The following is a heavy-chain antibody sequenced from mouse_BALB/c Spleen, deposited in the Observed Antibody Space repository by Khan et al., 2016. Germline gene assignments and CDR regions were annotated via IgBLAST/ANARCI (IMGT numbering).Heavy chain of an antibody. J-gene: IGHJ4*01. D-gene: IGHD2-2*01. CDR3: ASSSTMVKDYAMDY. CDR1: GFTFSSYG. V-gene: IGHV5-9-2*01. Sequence: EVELVESGGGLVKPGGSLKLSCAASGFTFSSYGMSWVRQTPEKRLEWVATISGGGSYTYYPASVKGRFTISRDNAKNNLYLQMSSLGSEDTALYYCASSSTMVKDYAMDYWGQGTSVTVSS. CDR2: ISGGGSYT.